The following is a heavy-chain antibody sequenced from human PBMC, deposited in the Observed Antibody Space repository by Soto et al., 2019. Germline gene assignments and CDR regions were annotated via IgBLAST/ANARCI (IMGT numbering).Heavy chain of an antibody. J-gene: IGHJ6*02. V-gene: IGHV3-30*18. CDR2: ISYDGSNK. CDR3: AKDHSSSSMGYYYYYGMDV. D-gene: IGHD6-6*01. CDR1: GFTFSSYG. Sequence: QVQLVESGGGVVQPGRSLRLSCAASGFTFSSYGMHWVRQAPGKGLEWVAVISYDGSNKYYADSVKGRFTISRDNSKNTLYLHMNSLRAEDTAVYYCAKDHSSSSMGYYYYYGMDVWGQGTTVTVSS.